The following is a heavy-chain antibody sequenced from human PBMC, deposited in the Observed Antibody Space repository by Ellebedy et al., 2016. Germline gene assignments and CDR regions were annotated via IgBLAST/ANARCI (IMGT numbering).Heavy chain of an antibody. CDR3: ARGLAIAAAASAVDY. CDR2: ISYDGSNK. V-gene: IGHV3-30*14. J-gene: IGHJ4*02. D-gene: IGHD6-13*01. CDR1: GFTFSSYA. Sequence: GGSLRLXXAASGFTFSSYAMHWVRQAPGKGLEWVAVISYDGSNKYYADSVKGRFTISRDNSKNTLYLQMGSLRAEDMAVYYCARGLAIAAAASAVDYWGQGTLVTVSS.